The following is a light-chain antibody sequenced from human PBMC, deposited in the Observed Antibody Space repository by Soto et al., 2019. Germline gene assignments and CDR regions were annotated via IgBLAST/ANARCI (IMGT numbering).Light chain of an antibody. CDR1: QSISSW. CDR3: QQSNRYPWT. CDR2: TAS. J-gene: IGKJ1*01. Sequence: DTQMTQSPSTLSASVGDRVTITYRASQSISSWLAWYQQKPGKAPKLLSYTASSLESGVPSRFSGRGSVTEITLTISSLPPYDFANYNCQQSNRYPWTFGQGTKAEIK. V-gene: IGKV1-5*03.